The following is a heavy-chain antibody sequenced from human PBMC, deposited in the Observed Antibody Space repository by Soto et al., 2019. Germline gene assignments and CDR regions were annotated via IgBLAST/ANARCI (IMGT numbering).Heavy chain of an antibody. CDR2: IKQDGSEK. CDR3: ARRVLIVVVPAAVYLDY. D-gene: IGHD2-2*01. CDR1: GFTFSSYW. J-gene: IGHJ4*02. Sequence: PGGSLRLSCAASGFTFSSYWMSWVRQAPGKGLEWVANIKQDGSEKYYVDSVKGRFTISRDNAKNSLYLQMNSLRAEDTAVYYCARRVLIVVVPAAVYLDYCGQGTLVTVSS. V-gene: IGHV3-7*01.